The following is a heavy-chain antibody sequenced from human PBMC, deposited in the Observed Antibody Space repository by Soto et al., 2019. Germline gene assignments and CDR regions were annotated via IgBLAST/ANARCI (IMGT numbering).Heavy chain of an antibody. CDR3: AAMSREYYYYGMDV. J-gene: IGHJ6*02. CDR1: GCTFSNHA. D-gene: IGHD1-26*01. Sequence: VGSLRLPCAASGCTFSNHAMSWVRQAPGKGLEWVSAISGSGGSTYYADSVKGRFTISRDNSKNTLYLQMNSLRAEDTAVYYCAAMSREYYYYGMDVWGQGTTVTVS. CDR2: ISGSGGST. V-gene: IGHV3-23*01.